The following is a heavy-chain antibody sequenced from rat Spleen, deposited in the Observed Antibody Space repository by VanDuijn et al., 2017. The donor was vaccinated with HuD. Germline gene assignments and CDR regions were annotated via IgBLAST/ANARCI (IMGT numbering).Heavy chain of an antibody. CDR2: MWSGGST. CDR1: GFSLTSYG. J-gene: IGHJ2*01. CDR3: AREVLTGRGYYFDY. Sequence: QVQLKESGPGLVQPSQTLSLTCTVSGFSLTSYGVSWVRQPPGKGLEWMGVMWSGGSTDYHSALKSRLSISRDTSKNQVFLKMNSLQSEDTTTYYCAREVLTGRGYYFDYWGQGVMVTVSS. V-gene: IGHV2-45*01. D-gene: IGHD5-1*01.